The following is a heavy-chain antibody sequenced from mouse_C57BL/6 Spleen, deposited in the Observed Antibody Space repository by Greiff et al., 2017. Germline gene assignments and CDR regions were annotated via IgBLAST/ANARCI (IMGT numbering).Heavy chain of an antibody. CDR3: ARDYDYSWFAY. J-gene: IGHJ3*01. D-gene: IGHD2-4*01. CDR2: IYTGSGNP. CDR1: GYTFTDYY. Sequence: QVQLQQSGAELVRPGASVKLSCKASGYTFTDYYINWVKQRPGQGLEWIARIYTGSGNPYYNEKFKGKATLTAEKSSSTAYMQLSSLTSEDSAVYFCARDYDYSWFAYWGQGTLVTVSA. V-gene: IGHV1-76*01.